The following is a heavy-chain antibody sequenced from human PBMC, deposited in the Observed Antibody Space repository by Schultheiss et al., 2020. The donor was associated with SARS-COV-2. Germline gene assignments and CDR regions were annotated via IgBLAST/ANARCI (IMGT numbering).Heavy chain of an antibody. CDR3: ARDCSANTCYRGVHFDN. CDR1: GFSYSSHW. D-gene: IGHD3-16*01. Sequence: GGSLRLSCEASGFSYSSHWMSWVRQAPGKGLEWVANIKEDGSEKYYVDTVKGRFTISRDNAKNSVSLQMSSLRAEDTAVYHCARDCSANTCYRGVHFDNWGQGTRVTVSS. J-gene: IGHJ4*02. V-gene: IGHV3-7*01. CDR2: IKEDGSEK.